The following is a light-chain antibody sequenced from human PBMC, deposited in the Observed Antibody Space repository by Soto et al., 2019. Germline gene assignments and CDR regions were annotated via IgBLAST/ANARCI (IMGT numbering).Light chain of an antibody. J-gene: IGLJ1*01. CDR3: QSYDSSHYV. CDR2: GNS. V-gene: IGLV1-40*01. CDR1: SSNIGAGYD. Sequence: QSVLTQPPSVSGAPGQRVTISCTGSSSNIGAGYDVHWYQQVPGTAPKLLIYGNSNRPSGVPDRFSGSKSGTSASLAITGLQAEDEADYCCQSYDSSHYVFGTGTKVTVL.